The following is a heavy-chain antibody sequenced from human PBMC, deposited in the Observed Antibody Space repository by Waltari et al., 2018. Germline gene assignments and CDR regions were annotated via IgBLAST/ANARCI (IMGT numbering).Heavy chain of an antibody. D-gene: IGHD6-25*01. Sequence: EVQLVESGGGLVQPGGSLRLSCAASGFTVSSNYMSWVRQAPGKGLEWVSVIYSGGSTYYADSVMGRFTISRDNSKNTLYLQMNSLRAEDTAVYYCASGAWVGLYSSGAFDIWGQGTMVTVSS. J-gene: IGHJ3*02. CDR2: IYSGGST. CDR1: GFTVSSNY. CDR3: ASGAWVGLYSSGAFDI. V-gene: IGHV3-66*02.